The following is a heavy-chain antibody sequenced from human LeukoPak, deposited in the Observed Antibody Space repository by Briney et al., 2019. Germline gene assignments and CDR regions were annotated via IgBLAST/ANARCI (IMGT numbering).Heavy chain of an antibody. Sequence: ASVKVSCKASGYTFTGYYMHWVRQAPGQGLEWMGWINPNSGGTNYAQKLQGRVTMTRDTSISTAYMELSRLRSDDTAVYYCARDLRRSYYGSGKGYYFDYWGQGTLVTVSS. V-gene: IGHV1-2*02. CDR3: ARDLRRSYYGSGKGYYFDY. CDR1: GYTFTGYY. D-gene: IGHD3-10*01. J-gene: IGHJ4*02. CDR2: INPNSGGT.